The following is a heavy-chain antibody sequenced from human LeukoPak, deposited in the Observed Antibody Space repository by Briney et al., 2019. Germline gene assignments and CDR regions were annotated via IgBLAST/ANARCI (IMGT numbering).Heavy chain of an antibody. CDR2: FDPEDGET. J-gene: IGHJ4*02. CDR1: GYTLTELS. D-gene: IGHD6-6*01. CDR3: ARADSSSSPVDY. V-gene: IGHV1-24*01. Sequence: ASVKVSCKVSGYTLTELSMHWVRQAPGKGLEWMGGFDPEDGETIYAQKLQGRVTMTTDTSTSTAYMELRSLRSDDTAVYYCARADSSSSPVDYWGQGTLVTVSS.